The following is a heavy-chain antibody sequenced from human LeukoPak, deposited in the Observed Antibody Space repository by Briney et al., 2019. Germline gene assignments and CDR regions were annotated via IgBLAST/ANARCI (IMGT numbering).Heavy chain of an antibody. J-gene: IGHJ4*02. D-gene: IGHD1-7*01. Sequence: SETLSLTCAVSGGSITSSNWWSWVRQPPGKGLEWIGELYHSGSTNYNPSLKSRVTISIDKSKNQFSLKLSSVTAADTAVYYCARASGENYLYDYWGQGTLVTVSS. CDR1: GGSITSSNW. V-gene: IGHV4-4*02. CDR2: LYHSGST. CDR3: ARASGENYLYDY.